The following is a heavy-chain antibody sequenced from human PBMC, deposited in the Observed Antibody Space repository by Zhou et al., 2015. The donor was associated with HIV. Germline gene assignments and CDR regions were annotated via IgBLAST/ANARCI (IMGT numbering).Heavy chain of an antibody. Sequence: QIQLVQSGAELRKAGSSVKISCATSGATFNTFAINWVRQAPGQGLEWMGSILPLFGAADYARKFQGRVAITADTSTRTGYLEINSLRSEDTAVYFCARGFTHGTQEVFFQKWGQGTLVSVSS. CDR2: ILPLFGAA. D-gene: IGHD6-25*01. CDR3: ARGFTHGTQEVFFQK. V-gene: IGHV1-69*06. J-gene: IGHJ1*01. CDR1: GATFNTFA.